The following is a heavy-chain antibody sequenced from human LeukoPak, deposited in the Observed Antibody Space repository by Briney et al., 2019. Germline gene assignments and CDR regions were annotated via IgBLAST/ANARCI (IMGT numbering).Heavy chain of an antibody. CDR3: AGAVAGKALWFDP. V-gene: IGHV3-7*01. D-gene: IGHD6-19*01. CDR1: GFTFSSYW. CDR2: IKQDGSEK. Sequence: GGSLRLSCAASGFTFSSYWMSWVRHAPGKGLEWVANIKQDGSEKYYVDSVKGRFTISRDNAKNSLYLQMNSLRAEDTAVYYCAGAVAGKALWFDPWGQGTLVTVSS. J-gene: IGHJ5*02.